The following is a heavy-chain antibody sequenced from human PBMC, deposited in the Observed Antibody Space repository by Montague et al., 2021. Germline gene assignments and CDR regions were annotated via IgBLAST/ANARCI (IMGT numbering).Heavy chain of an antibody. CDR2: ITGSSSSI. Sequence: SLRLSWAASGFTFRTYGMNWVRQAPGKGLEWVSYITGSSSSIYYADSVRGRFTISRDNPKNSLYLQMNSLRDEDTAVYYCARDSYSSGWYSAEYFQHWGQGTLVTVSS. V-gene: IGHV3-48*02. CDR1: GFTFRTYG. J-gene: IGHJ1*01. CDR3: ARDSYSSGWYSAEYFQH. D-gene: IGHD6-19*01.